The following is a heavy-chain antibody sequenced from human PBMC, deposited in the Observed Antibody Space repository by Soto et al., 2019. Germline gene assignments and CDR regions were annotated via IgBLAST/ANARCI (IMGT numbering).Heavy chain of an antibody. CDR3: ARDPLGPGTFDY. D-gene: IGHD1-26*01. CDR2: IWFDGSNK. CDR1: GFSFSTYG. J-gene: IGHJ4*02. V-gene: IGHV3-33*01. Sequence: GGSVRLSCAASGFSFSTYGMQWVRQAPGKGLEWVAVIWFDGSNKYYADSVKGRFTISRDNSQNTMYLQMNSLRADDTAVYYCARDPLGPGTFDYWCQGTLVSGFS.